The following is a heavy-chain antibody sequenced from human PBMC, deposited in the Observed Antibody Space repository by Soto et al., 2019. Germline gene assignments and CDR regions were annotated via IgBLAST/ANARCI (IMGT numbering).Heavy chain of an antibody. CDR3: AKDPRLGGFIGGYYYGMDV. Sequence: ASVKVSCKASGYTFTSYDINWVRQATGQGLEWMGWMNPNSGNTGYAQKFQGRVTMTRNTSISTAYMELNSLRAEDTAVYYCAKDPRLGGFIGGYYYGMDVWGQGTTVTVSS. CDR1: GYTFTSYD. J-gene: IGHJ6*02. V-gene: IGHV1-8*01. CDR2: MNPNSGNT. D-gene: IGHD3-16*01.